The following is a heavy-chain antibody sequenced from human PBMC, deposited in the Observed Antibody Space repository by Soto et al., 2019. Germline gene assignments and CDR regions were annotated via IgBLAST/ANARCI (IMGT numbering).Heavy chain of an antibody. Sequence: EVQLVETGGGLIQPGGSLRLSCAASGFTVSSNYMRWVRQAPGKGLEWVAVIYSGGSTYYADAVQGRFTISRDNSKNTLYLQMNSLRAEDTAVYYCARDRLYYYDSSGQGDAFDIWGQGTMVTVSS. CDR2: IYSGGST. D-gene: IGHD3-22*01. J-gene: IGHJ3*02. V-gene: IGHV3-53*02. CDR3: ARDRLYYYDSSGQGDAFDI. CDR1: GFTVSSNY.